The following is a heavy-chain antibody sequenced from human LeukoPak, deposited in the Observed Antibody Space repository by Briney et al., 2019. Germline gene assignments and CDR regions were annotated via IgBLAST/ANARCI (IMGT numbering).Heavy chain of an antibody. CDR1: XXXXTXYY. J-gene: IGHJ5*02. Sequence: ASVKVSCKASXXXXTXYYMHWVXXXPXQXXXXXXXINPNSGGTNYAQKFQGRVTMTRDTSISTAYMELSRLRSDDTAVYYCARDIVMVTYWFDPWGQGTLVTVSS. D-gene: IGHD5-18*01. CDR3: ARDIVMVTYWFDP. CDR2: INPNSGGT. V-gene: IGHV1-2*02.